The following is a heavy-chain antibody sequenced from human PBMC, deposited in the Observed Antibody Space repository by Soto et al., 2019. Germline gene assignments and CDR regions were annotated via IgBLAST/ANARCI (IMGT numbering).Heavy chain of an antibody. D-gene: IGHD5-12*01. CDR2: IWYDGSNK. CDR3: ARDAYPSSLAFDY. J-gene: IGHJ4*02. Sequence: QVQLVESGGGVVQPGRSLRLSCAASGFTFSSYGMHWVRQAPGKGLEWVAVIWYDGSNKYYADSVKGRFTISRDNSKNPLDLQMNSLRAEDTAVYYCARDAYPSSLAFDYWGQGTLVTVSS. CDR1: GFTFSSYG. V-gene: IGHV3-33*01.